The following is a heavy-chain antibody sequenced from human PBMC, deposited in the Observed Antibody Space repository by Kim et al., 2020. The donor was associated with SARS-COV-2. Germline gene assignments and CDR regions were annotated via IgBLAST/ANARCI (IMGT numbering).Heavy chain of an antibody. CDR1: GFTFDDYA. Sequence: GGSLRLSCAASGFTFDDYAMHWVRQAPGKGLEWVSGISWNSGSIGYADSVKGRFTISRDNAKNSLYLQMNSLRAEDTALYYCAVYGSGYGMDVWGQGTTVTVSS. CDR3: AVYGSGYGMDV. V-gene: IGHV3-9*01. CDR2: ISWNSGSI. D-gene: IGHD3-10*01. J-gene: IGHJ6*02.